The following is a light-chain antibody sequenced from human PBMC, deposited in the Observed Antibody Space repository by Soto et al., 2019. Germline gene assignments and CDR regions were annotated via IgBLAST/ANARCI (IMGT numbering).Light chain of an antibody. CDR1: QSVSSSY. CDR2: GGS. Sequence: EIVLTQSPGTLSLSPGESVTLSCRASQSVSSSYLAWYQQKPGQAPRLLIYGGSSRATGIPVRFSGSGSETDFTLTITRLEPEDFAMYYCQQYSSSRTFGQGTKVDIK. V-gene: IGKV3-20*01. CDR3: QQYSSSRT. J-gene: IGKJ1*01.